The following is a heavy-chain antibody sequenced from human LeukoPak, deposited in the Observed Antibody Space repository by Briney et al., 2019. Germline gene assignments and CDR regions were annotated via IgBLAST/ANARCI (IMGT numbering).Heavy chain of an antibody. V-gene: IGHV3-9*01. J-gene: IGHJ5*02. D-gene: IGHD3-3*01. Sequence: GGSLRLSCAGSGFIFNNYAMHWVRQPPGKGLEWVSGISWNSGSIDYADSVKGRFTISRDNAKNSLYLQMNSLRVEDTAFYYCAGGPGFLIYSWGQGTRVTVSS. CDR2: ISWNSGSI. CDR1: GFIFNNYA. CDR3: AGGPGFLIYS.